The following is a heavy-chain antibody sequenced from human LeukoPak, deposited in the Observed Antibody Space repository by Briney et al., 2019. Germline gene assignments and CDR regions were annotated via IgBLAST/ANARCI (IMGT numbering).Heavy chain of an antibody. V-gene: IGHV4-38-2*02. CDR2: TSHSGSP. CDR1: GYSISSGYY. CDR3: ARDAGGDFDY. J-gene: IGHJ4*02. D-gene: IGHD2-21*01. Sequence: PSETLSLTCNVSGYSISSGYYWGWIRQPPGKALEWIGTTSHSGSPNYNPSLKSRVTISIDTSKNQFSLKLSSVTAADTAFYYCARDAGGDFDYWGQGTLVTVSS.